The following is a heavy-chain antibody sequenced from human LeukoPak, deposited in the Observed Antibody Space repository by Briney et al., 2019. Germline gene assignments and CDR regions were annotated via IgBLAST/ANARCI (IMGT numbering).Heavy chain of an antibody. J-gene: IGHJ4*02. CDR1: GFTFSNYW. CDR2: INTDGSST. CDR3: AKIGGQLVIDY. Sequence: GGSLRLSCAASGFTFSNYWMHWVRQAPGKGLVWVSRINTDGSSTDYADSVKGRFTISRDNSKNTLYLQMNSLRAEDTAVYYCAKIGGQLVIDYWGQGTLVTVSS. V-gene: IGHV3-74*01. D-gene: IGHD6-13*01.